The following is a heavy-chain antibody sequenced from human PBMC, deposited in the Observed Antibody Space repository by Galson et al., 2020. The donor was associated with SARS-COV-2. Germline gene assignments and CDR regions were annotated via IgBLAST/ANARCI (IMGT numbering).Heavy chain of an antibody. CDR1: GYNFPNYW. J-gene: IGHJ3*02. CDR3: ARTASFYDSSGSADAFDS. V-gene: IGHV5-51*01. D-gene: IGHD3-22*01. Sequence: GESLKISSKGSGYNFPNYWIGWVRQMPGKGLEWMGLIFPGDSDVKYSPPFQGQVTMSVDKSSSTAYLQWSSLRASDTAMYYCARTASFYDSSGSADAFDSWGQGTMVTVSS. CDR2: IFPGDSDV.